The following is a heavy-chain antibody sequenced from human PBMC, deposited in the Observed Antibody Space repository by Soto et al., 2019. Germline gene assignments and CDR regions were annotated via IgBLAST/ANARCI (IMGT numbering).Heavy chain of an antibody. CDR2: INHSGST. CDR3: ARGRMVYATLTFYYYYYMDV. CDR1: GGSFSGYY. J-gene: IGHJ6*03. V-gene: IGHV4-34*01. Sequence: SGTLSLTCAVYGGSFSGYYWSWIRQPPGKGLEWIGEINHSGSTNYNPSLKSRVTISVDTSKNQFSLKLSSVTAADTAVYYCARGRMVYATLTFYYYYYMDVWGKGTTVTVSS. D-gene: IGHD2-8*01.